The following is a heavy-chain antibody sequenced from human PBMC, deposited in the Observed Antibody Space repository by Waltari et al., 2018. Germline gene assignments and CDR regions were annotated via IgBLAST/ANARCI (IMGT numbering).Heavy chain of an antibody. CDR3: ARVRASGGNSAFDI. CDR2: INHYNGNT. CDR1: GYNFRPYG. V-gene: IGHV1-18*01. Sequence: QGQLLQSGAEVKKPGASVTVSCKASGYNFRPYGISWVRQAPGQGLEWMGWINHYNGNTNYAQMVQDRVTLTTDTSTSTAYMELRSLTSADTAVYYCARVRASGGNSAFDIWGQGTMVTVSS. D-gene: IGHD1-1*01. J-gene: IGHJ3*02.